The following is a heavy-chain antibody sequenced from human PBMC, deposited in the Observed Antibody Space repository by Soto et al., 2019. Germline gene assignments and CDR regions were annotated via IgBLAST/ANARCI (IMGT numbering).Heavy chain of an antibody. J-gene: IGHJ4*02. CDR3: VGEVASGY. Sequence: QVQLVESGGGVVQPGRSLRLSCAASGVTLSNFGMHWVRQAPGKGLEWVAVISRDGSTMFYADSVKCRFTISRDSSRNTLYLQMNSLRAEDTAVYHCVGEVASGYWGQGTLVTVSS. D-gene: IGHD2-21*01. CDR1: GVTLSNFG. V-gene: IGHV3-30*03. CDR2: ISRDGSTM.